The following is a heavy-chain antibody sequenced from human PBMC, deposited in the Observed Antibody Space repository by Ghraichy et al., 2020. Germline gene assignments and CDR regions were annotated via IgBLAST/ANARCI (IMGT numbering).Heavy chain of an antibody. V-gene: IGHV4-39*01. J-gene: IGHJ6*02. D-gene: IGHD6-13*01. CDR2: IYYSGST. Sequence: SETLSLTCTVSGGSISSSSYYWGWIHQPPGKGLEWIGSIYYSGSTYYNPSLKSRVTISVDTSKNQFSLKLSSVTAADTAVYYCARHSRAAVGNIYFYYGMDVWGQGTTVTVSS. CDR1: GGSISSSSYY. CDR3: ARHSRAAVGNIYFYYGMDV.